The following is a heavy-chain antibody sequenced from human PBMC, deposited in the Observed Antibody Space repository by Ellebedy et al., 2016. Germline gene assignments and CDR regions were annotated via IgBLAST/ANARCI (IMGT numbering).Heavy chain of an antibody. J-gene: IGHJ4*02. V-gene: IGHV1-46*01. CDR2: TTPSDGYT. CDR3: ARDPGGSANY. D-gene: IGHD2-15*01. Sequence: ASVKVSCKASGYTFTNYYMHWVRQAPGQRLEWMAITTPSDGYTTYAQKFQGSVTMARDTSTSTVYMELSSLRSEDTAVYYCARDPGGSANYWGQGTLVTVSS. CDR1: GYTFTNYY.